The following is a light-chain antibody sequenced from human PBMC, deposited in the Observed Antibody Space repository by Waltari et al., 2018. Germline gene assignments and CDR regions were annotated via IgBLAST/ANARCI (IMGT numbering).Light chain of an antibody. V-gene: IGLV2-18*02. CDR2: EVF. J-gene: IGLJ3*02. CDR1: SSDVGSYNR. CDR3: NSYTSSSTWV. Sequence: QSALTQPPSVSGSPGQSVPISCTGTSSDVGSYNRFSWYQQPPGTAPKLIIYEVFNRPSGVPDRFSGSKSGNTASLTISGLQAEDEADYYCNSYTSSSTWVFGGGTKLTVL.